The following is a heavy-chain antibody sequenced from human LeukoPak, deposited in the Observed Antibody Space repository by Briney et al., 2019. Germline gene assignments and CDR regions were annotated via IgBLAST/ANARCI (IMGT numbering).Heavy chain of an antibody. D-gene: IGHD6-13*01. J-gene: IGHJ4*02. V-gene: IGHV1-69*06. CDR3: ALGLGIAAAELDY. CDR1: GGTFSSYA. Sequence: SVKVSCKASGGTFSSYAISWVRQAPGQGLEWMGGIIPIFGTANYAQKVQGRVTITADKSTNTAYMELSSLTSEDTAVYYCALGLGIAAAELDYWGQGTLVTVSS. CDR2: IIPIFGTA.